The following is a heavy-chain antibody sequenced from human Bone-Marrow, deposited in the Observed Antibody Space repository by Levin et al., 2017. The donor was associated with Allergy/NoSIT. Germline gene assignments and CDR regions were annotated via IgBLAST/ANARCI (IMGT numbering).Heavy chain of an antibody. J-gene: IGHJ4*02. CDR3: ARGRGLTRYDSSGYCDY. CDR2: ISYDGSNK. CDR1: GFTFSSYA. Sequence: PGGSLRLSCAASGFTFSSYAMHWVRQAPGKGLEWVAVISYDGSNKYYADSVKGRFTISRDNSKNTLYLQMNSLRAEDTAVYYCARGRGLTRYDSSGYCDYWGQGTLVTVSS. D-gene: IGHD3-22*01. V-gene: IGHV3-30*04.